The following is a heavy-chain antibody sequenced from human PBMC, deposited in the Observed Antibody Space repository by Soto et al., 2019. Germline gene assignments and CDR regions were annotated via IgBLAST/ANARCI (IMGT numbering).Heavy chain of an antibody. D-gene: IGHD2-21*02. CDR3: ARSIVVVTAIDY. CDR2: MNPNSGNT. V-gene: IGHV1-8*01. Sequence: GASVKVSCKASGYTITSYDINWVRQATGQGLEWMGWMNPNSGNTGYAQKFQGRVTMTRNTSISTAYMELSSLRSEDTAVYYCARSIVVVTAIDYWGRGTLVTVSS. J-gene: IGHJ4*02. CDR1: GYTITSYD.